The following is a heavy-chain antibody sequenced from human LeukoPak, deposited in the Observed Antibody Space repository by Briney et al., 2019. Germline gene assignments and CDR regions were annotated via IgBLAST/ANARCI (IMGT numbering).Heavy chain of an antibody. D-gene: IGHD4-17*01. J-gene: IGHJ4*02. CDR2: IYHSGST. Sequence: PSETLSLTCAVSGGSISSSNWWSWVRQPPGKGLEWIGEIYHSGSTNYNPSLKSRVTISVDKSKNQFSLKLSSVTAADTAVYYCAAVDYEIGGYFDYWGQGTLVTVSS. CDR3: AAVDYEIGGYFDY. V-gene: IGHV4-4*02. CDR1: GGSISSSNW.